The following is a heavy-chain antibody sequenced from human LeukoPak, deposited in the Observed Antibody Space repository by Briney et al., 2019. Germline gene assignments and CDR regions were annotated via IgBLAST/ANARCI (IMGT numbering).Heavy chain of an antibody. CDR1: GYSISTTSH. Sequence: SETLSLTCAVSGYSISTTSHWGWIRQSPGKGLVWIGSIHQSGCTFYSPSLRSRVTISVDTSKNQFSLKLSSVTAAETAVYYCARQDCTHGVCFSYYYFYMDVWGKGTTVTVSS. CDR2: IHQSGCT. CDR3: ARQDCTHGVCFSYYYFYMDV. V-gene: IGHV4-38-2*01. J-gene: IGHJ6*03. D-gene: IGHD2-8*01.